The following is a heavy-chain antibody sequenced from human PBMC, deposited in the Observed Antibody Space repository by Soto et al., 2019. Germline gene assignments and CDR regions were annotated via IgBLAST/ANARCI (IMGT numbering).Heavy chain of an antibody. D-gene: IGHD3-22*01. V-gene: IGHV1-3*01. J-gene: IGHJ4*02. CDR1: GYTFTSYA. Sequence: ASVKVSCKASGYTFTSYAMHWVRQAPGQRLEWMGWINAGNGNTKYSQKFQGRVTITRDTSASTAYMELSSLRSEDTAVYCCARVPTMIVVDYFDYWGQGTLVTVSS. CDR3: ARVPTMIVVDYFDY. CDR2: INAGNGNT.